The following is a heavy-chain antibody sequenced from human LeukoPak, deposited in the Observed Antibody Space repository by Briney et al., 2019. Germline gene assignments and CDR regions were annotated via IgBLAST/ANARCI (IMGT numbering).Heavy chain of an antibody. CDR2: INHSGST. CDR1: GGSFSGYY. V-gene: IGHV4-34*01. J-gene: IGHJ4*02. D-gene: IGHD6-13*01. Sequence: SETLSLTCAVYGGSFSGYYWSWIRQPPGKGLEWIGEINHSGSTNYNPSLKSRVTIPVDTSKNQFSLKLSSVTAADTAVYYCARGPWGAAAGTDYFDYWGQGTLVTVSS. CDR3: ARGPWGAAAGTDYFDY.